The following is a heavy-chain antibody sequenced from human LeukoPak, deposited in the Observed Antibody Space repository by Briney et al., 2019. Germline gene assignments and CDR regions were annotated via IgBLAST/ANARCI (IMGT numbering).Heavy chain of an antibody. CDR3: ARGRPSMIVVVTDNFFDY. V-gene: IGHV4-39*01. CDR2: FYYGGST. Sequence: SETLSLTCTVSGGSISSSNYYWGWIRQPPGKGLEWIGSFYYGGSTYYNPSLKSRVTTSVDTSKKQFSLKLTSVTAADTAVYYCARGRPSMIVVVTDNFFDYWGQGTLVTVSS. J-gene: IGHJ4*02. D-gene: IGHD3-22*01. CDR1: GGSISSSNYY.